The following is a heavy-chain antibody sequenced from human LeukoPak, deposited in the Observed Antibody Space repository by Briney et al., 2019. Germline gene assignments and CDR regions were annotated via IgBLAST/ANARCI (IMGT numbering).Heavy chain of an antibody. CDR3: ARGVDFWSGYYSIPGAKHYYYGMDV. CDR2: TYYRSKWYN. V-gene: IGHV6-1*01. D-gene: IGHD3-3*01. CDR1: GDSVSSNSAA. J-gene: IGHJ6*02. Sequence: SQTLSLTCAISGDSVSSNSAAWNWIRQSPSRGLEWLGRTYYRSKWYNDYAVSVKSRITINPDTSKNQFSLQLNSVTPEDTAVYYCARGVDFWSGYYSIPGAKHYYYGMDVWGQGTTVTVSS.